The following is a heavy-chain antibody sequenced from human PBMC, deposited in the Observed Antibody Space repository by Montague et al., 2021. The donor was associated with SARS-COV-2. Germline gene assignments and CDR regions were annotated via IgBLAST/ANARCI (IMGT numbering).Heavy chain of an antibody. CDR1: GYSISSGYY. Sequence: SETRFLTCTVSGYSISSGYYWGWIRQPPGKGLEWIGSIYHSGSTYYNPSLKSRVTISVDTSKNQFSLKLLSSVTAADTAVYYCARDRRRWLQLNNWFDPWGQGTLVTVSS. J-gene: IGHJ5*02. V-gene: IGHV4-38-2*02. CDR3: ARDRRRWLQLNNWFDP. D-gene: IGHD5-24*01. CDR2: IYHSGST.